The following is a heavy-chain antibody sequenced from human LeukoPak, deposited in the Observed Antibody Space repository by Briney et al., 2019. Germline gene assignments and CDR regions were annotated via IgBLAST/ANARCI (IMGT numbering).Heavy chain of an antibody. CDR1: GFTVNSDY. Sequence: GESLRLSCAASGFTVNSDYMTWVRQAPGKGLEWVSAINSGGNTYYADSVKGRFTTSRDNPKNTLYLQMSSLGPEDTAVYYCARDPVLPNGLDVWGQGTTVTVSS. CDR2: INSGGNT. D-gene: IGHD4/OR15-4a*01. J-gene: IGHJ6*02. V-gene: IGHV3-66*02. CDR3: ARDPVLPNGLDV.